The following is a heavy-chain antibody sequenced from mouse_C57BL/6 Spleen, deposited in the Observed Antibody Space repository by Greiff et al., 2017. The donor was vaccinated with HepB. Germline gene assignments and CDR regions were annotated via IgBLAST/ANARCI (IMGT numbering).Heavy chain of an antibody. V-gene: IGHV1-54*01. CDR2: INPGSGGT. J-gene: IGHJ3*01. CDR1: GYAFTNYL. D-gene: IGHD3-2*02. Sequence: VQLQQSGAELVRPGTSVKVSCKASGYAFTNYLIEWVKQRPGQGLEWIGVINPGSGGTNYNEKFKGKATLTADKSSSTAYMQLSSLTSEDSAVYFCARGDSSGRFAYWGQGTLVTVSA. CDR3: ARGDSSGRFAY.